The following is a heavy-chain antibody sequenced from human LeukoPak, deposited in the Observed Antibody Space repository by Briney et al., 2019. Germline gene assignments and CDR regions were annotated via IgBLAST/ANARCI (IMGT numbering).Heavy chain of an antibody. CDR2: IYYSGST. V-gene: IGHV4-59*01. D-gene: IGHD2-21*02. CDR3: ARWTPYCGGDCDDY. CDR1: GGSISSYY. J-gene: IGHJ4*02. Sequence: SETLSLTCTVSGGSISSYYWSWIRQPPGKGLEWIGYIYYSGSTNYNPSLKSRVTRSVDTSKNQFSLKLSSVTAADTAVYYCARWTPYCGGDCDDYWGQGTLVTVSS.